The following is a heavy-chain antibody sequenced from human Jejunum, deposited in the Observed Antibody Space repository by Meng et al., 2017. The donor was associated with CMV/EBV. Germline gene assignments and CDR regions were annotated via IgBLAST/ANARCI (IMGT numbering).Heavy chain of an antibody. V-gene: IGHV1-2*02. D-gene: IGHD2-15*01. J-gene: IGHJ6*02. CDR1: Y. CDR2: INPDSGAP. CDR3: AREGDIVFPSTIISYHYAMDV. Sequence: YIPWLRRAPGQGLEWMGWINPDSGAPSYAQKFRGRVTMTRDTSTKTAYMELSRLRPDDTAVYFCAREGDIVFPSTIISYHYAMDVWGQGTTVTVSS.